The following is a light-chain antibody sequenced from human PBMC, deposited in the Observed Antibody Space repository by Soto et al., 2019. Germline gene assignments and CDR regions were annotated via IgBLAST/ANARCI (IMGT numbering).Light chain of an antibody. Sequence: EIVLTQSPGTLSLSPGERATLSCRASQSVSSSYLVWYQQRPGQAPRLLIYGASSRATGIPDRFSGSASGTDFSLTISRLEPADFVVYYCQQYGSSPLFTFGPGTKVDIQ. CDR3: QQYGSSPLFT. J-gene: IGKJ3*01. V-gene: IGKV3-20*01. CDR2: GAS. CDR1: QSVSSSY.